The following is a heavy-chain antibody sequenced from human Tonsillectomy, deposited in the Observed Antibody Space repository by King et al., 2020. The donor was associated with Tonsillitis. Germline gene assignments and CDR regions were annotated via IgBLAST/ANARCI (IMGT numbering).Heavy chain of an antibody. CDR1: GFSFRSYS. CDR3: ARESKGVTGFDP. D-gene: IGHD4-23*01. CDR2: ISNDATTI. Sequence: GQLVQSGGGLVQPGGSLRLSCAASGFSFRSYSMNWVRQAPGKGLEWVSYISNDATTIYYADSLKGRFTISRDNANKSLYLQMNSLRAEDTAVYYCARESKGVTGFDPWGQGTLVTVSS. J-gene: IGHJ5*02. V-gene: IGHV3-48*01.